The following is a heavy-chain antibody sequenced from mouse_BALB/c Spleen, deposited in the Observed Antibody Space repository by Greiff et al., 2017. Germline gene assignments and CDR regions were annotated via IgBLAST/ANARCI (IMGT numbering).Heavy chain of an antibody. V-gene: IGHV1S126*01. D-gene: IGHD2-4*01. CDR1: GYSFTSYW. CDR3: ARPPMITTGYAMDY. Sequence: VQLQQSGPQLVRPGASVKISCKASGYSFTSYWMHWVKQRPGQGLEWIGMIDPSDSETRLNQKFKDKATLTVDKSSSTAYMQLSSPTSEDSAVYYCARPPMITTGYAMDYWGQGTSVTVSS. CDR2: IDPSDSET. J-gene: IGHJ4*01.